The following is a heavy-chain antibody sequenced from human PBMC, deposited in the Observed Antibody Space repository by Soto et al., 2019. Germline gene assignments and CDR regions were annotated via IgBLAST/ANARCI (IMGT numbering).Heavy chain of an antibody. Sequence: GGSLRLSCAASGFTFSSYGMHWVRQAPGKGLEWVAVISYDGSNKYYADSVKGRFTISRDNSKNTLYLQMNSLRAEDTAVYYCAKGFSMVRGVAHYYFDDWGQGTLVTVSS. CDR3: AKGFSMVRGVAHYYFDD. D-gene: IGHD3-10*01. CDR2: ISYDGSNK. V-gene: IGHV3-30*18. CDR1: GFTFSSYG. J-gene: IGHJ4*02.